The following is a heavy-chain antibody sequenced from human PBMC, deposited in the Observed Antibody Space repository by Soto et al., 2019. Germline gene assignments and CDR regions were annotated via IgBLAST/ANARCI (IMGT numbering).Heavy chain of an antibody. J-gene: IGHJ5*02. V-gene: IGHV3-21*01. Sequence: GGSLRLSCAASGFTFSSYSMNWVRQAPGKXLEWVSSISSSSSYIYYADSVKGRFTISRDNAKNSLYLQMNSLRAEDTAVYYCARDSLYDSSGPDNWFDPWGQGTLVTVSS. CDR1: GFTFSSYS. CDR3: ARDSLYDSSGPDNWFDP. CDR2: ISSSSSYI. D-gene: IGHD3-22*01.